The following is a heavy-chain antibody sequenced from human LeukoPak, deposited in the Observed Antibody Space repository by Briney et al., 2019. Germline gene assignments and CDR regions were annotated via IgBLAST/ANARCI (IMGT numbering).Heavy chain of an antibody. Sequence: TSETLSLTCAVYGGSFSGYYWSWIRQPPGKGLEWIGEINHSGSTNYNPSLKSRVTISVDTSKNQFSLKLSSVTAADTAVYYCARGPRRRLQSSTPYFDYWGQGTLVTVSS. D-gene: IGHD5-24*01. V-gene: IGHV4-34*01. CDR1: GGSFSGYY. CDR2: INHSGST. J-gene: IGHJ4*02. CDR3: ARGPRRRLQSSTPYFDY.